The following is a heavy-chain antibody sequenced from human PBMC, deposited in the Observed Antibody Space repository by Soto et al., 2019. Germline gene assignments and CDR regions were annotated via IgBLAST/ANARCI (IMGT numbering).Heavy chain of an antibody. Sequence: GESLKISCKGVGYKFGSAWIGWVRQMPGKGLEWMGIIKPGTSDIRYSPSCRGHVTISANEAVSTAYLQWSSLKASDTAMYYCARQLSHICDSWGQGTLVTVSS. D-gene: IGHD3-3*02. V-gene: IGHV5-51*01. CDR1: GYKFGSAW. CDR3: ARQLSHICDS. CDR2: IKPGTSDI. J-gene: IGHJ4*02.